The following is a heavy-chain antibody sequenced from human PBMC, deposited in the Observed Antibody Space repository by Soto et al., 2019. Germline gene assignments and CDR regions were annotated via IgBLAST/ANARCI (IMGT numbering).Heavy chain of an antibody. CDR1: GYTFTSYA. V-gene: IGHV1-3*05. CDR2: INAGNGNT. Sequence: QVQLVQSGAEEKKPGASVKVSCKASGYTFTSYAMHWVRKAPGQRLERIGWINAGNGNTKYSQKFQGRVTITRDTSSITAYRELSSLRSEDTAVYYCAREASDDAFDIWGQGTMVTVSS. D-gene: IGHD3-3*01. J-gene: IGHJ3*02. CDR3: AREASDDAFDI.